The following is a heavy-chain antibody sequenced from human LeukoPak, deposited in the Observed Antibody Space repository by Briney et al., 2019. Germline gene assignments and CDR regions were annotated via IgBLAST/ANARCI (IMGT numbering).Heavy chain of an antibody. CDR1: GGSISSSSYY. J-gene: IGHJ4*02. CDR3: ARLSPYYYGSGSPLSTGGFDY. CDR2: IYYSGST. Sequence: SETLSLTCTVPGGSISSSSYYWGWIRQPPGKGLEWIGSIYYSGSTYYNPSLKSRVTISVDTSKNQFSLKLSSVTAADTAVYYCARLSPYYYGSGSPLSTGGFDYWGQGTLVTVSS. V-gene: IGHV4-39*01. D-gene: IGHD3-10*01.